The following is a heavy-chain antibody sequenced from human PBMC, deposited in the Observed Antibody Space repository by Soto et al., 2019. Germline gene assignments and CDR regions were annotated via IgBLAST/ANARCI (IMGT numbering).Heavy chain of an antibody. CDR1: GFTITSSA. CDR3: AADSSLVYGSGGSCLYEEAFEF. V-gene: IGHV1-58*02. D-gene: IGHD2-15*01. CDR2: IVVGSGNT. J-gene: IGHJ3*01. Sequence: ASVKVSCKACGFTITSSAMQWVRQARGQRLEWIGWIVVGSGNTNYAQKFQERVTITRDMSTSTAYMELSSLRSEDTAVYYCAADSSLVYGSGGSCLYEEAFEFWGKGTRVTVSS.